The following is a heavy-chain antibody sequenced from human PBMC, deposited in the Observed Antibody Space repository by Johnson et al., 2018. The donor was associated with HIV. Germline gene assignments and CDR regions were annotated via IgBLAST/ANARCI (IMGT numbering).Heavy chain of an antibody. CDR1: GFTFDDYA. V-gene: IGHV3-9*01. CDR2: ISWNSGSI. J-gene: IGHJ3*02. Sequence: VQLVESGGGLVQPGGSLRLSCAASGFTFDDYAMHWVRQAPGKGLEWVSGISWNSGSIGYADSVKGRFTVSRDNSKNTLYLQMNSLRAEDTAVYYCAKDVQASREVAFDIWGQGTMVTVSS. D-gene: IGHD5-24*01. CDR3: AKDVQASREVAFDI.